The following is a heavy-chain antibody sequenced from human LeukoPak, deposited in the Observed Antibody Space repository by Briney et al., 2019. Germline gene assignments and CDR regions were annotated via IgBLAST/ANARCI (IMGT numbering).Heavy chain of an antibody. Sequence: GGSLRLSCAASGFTFSDYILDWVREAPGKGLEWVGRIRSKGNSYNTEYAASVKGRFTISREDSKHSLYLHMARLKTEDMAVYYCSRDGGDVIYTVFHIWGQETMVTDSS. J-gene: IGHJ3*02. CDR1: GFTFSDYI. V-gene: IGHV3-72*01. CDR2: IRSKGNSYNT. D-gene: IGHD3-16*01. CDR3: SRDGGDVIYTVFHI.